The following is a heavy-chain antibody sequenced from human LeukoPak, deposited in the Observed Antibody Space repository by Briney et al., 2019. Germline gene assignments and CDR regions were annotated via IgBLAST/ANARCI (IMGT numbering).Heavy chain of an antibody. CDR2: INHSGST. D-gene: IGHD3-3*01. CDR3: ARHSRYDFWSGYLGYFQH. Sequence: SETLSLTCAVYGGSFSGYSWSWIRQPPGKGLEWIGEINHSGSTNYNPSLKSRVTISVDTSKNQFSLKLSSVTAADTAVYYCARHSRYDFWSGYLGYFQHWGQGTLVTVSS. V-gene: IGHV4-34*01. CDR1: GGSFSGYS. J-gene: IGHJ1*01.